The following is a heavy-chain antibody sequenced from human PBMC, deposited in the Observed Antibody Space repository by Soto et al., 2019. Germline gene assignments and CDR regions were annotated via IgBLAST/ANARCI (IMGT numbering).Heavy chain of an antibody. CDR1: GYTFTSYY. J-gene: IGHJ6*02. V-gene: IGHV1-46*01. CDR2: INPSGGST. Sequence: ASVKVSCKASGYTFTSYYMHWVRQAPGQGLEWMGIINPSGGSTSYAQKFQGRVTMTRDTSTSTVYMELSSLRSEDTAVYYCAREVLGYEYYYYYGMDVWGQGTTVTVS. CDR3: AREVLGYEYYYYYGMDV. D-gene: IGHD5-18*01.